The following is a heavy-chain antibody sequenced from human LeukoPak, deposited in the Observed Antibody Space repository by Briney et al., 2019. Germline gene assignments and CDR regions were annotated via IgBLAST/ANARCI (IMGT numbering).Heavy chain of an antibody. J-gene: IGHJ4*02. CDR1: GGSISSSSYY. CDR2: IHYSGST. D-gene: IGHD2-15*01. Sequence: SETLSLTCTVSGGSISSSSYYWGWIRQPPGKGLEWIGSIHYSGSTYYNPSLKSRVTISVDTSKNQFSLKLSSVTAADTAVYYCARHDARYVVVIGFDYWGQGTLVTVSS. CDR3: ARHDARYVVVIGFDY. V-gene: IGHV4-39*01.